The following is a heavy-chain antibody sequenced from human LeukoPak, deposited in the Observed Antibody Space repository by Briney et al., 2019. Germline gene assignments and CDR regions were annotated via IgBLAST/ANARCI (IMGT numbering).Heavy chain of an antibody. CDR2: INHSGST. CDR3: ARDGRRGYAFDI. Sequence: PSETLSLTCAVYGGSFSGYYWSWIRQRPGKGLEWIGEINHSGSTNYNPSLKSRVTISVDTSKNQFSLKLSSVTAADTAVYYCARDGRRGYAFDIWGQGTMVTVSS. V-gene: IGHV4-34*01. CDR1: GGSFSGYY. J-gene: IGHJ3*02. D-gene: IGHD2-8*01.